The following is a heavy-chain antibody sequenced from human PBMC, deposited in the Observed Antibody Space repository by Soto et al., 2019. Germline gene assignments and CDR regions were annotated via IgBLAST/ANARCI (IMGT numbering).Heavy chain of an antibody. CDR1: GFTFSRYS. J-gene: IGHJ4*02. CDR2: SSSSSSTI. Sequence: GPLRLSCAASGFTFSRYSMNCVRQAPGRWLEWVSYSSSSSSTIYYADSVKGRFTISRDNAKNSLYLQMNSLRDEDTAVYYCARDHVEDVDTAMVTHFDYWGQGTLVTVSA. D-gene: IGHD5-18*01. V-gene: IGHV3-48*02. CDR3: ARDHVEDVDTAMVTHFDY.